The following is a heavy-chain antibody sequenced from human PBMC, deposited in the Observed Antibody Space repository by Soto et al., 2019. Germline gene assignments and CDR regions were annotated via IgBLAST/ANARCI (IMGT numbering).Heavy chain of an antibody. D-gene: IGHD1-26*01. CDR2: IGPESGAT. CDR3: GRGRSGQIVVFY. CDR1: GYTFTGHY. J-gene: IGHJ4*02. Sequence: ASVKVSCKASGYTFTGHYIHWVRQAPEQGPEWMGEIGPESGATRYAQKFQGRVTMTRDASITTVYMELNNLSPDDTAVYYCGRGRSGQIVVFYWGQGTPVTVSS. V-gene: IGHV1-2*02.